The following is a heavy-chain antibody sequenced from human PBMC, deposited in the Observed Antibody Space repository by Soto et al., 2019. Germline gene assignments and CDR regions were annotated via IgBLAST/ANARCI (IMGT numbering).Heavy chain of an antibody. Sequence: GGSLRLSCAASGFTFRSYWMHWVRQAPGKGLVWVSRIHNDGSTTNYADSVKGRFTISRDNAKSTLYLQMNSLRAEDTAIYYCARGYFGSGSYCDSWGQGTLVTVSS. CDR2: IHNDGSTT. D-gene: IGHD3-10*01. V-gene: IGHV3-74*01. CDR1: GFTFRSYW. CDR3: ARGYFGSGSYCDS. J-gene: IGHJ4*02.